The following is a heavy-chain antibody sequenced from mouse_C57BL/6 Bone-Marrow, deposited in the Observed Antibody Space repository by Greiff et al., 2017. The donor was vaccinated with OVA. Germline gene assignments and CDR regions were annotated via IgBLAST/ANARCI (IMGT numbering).Heavy chain of an antibody. V-gene: IGHV1-69*01. CDR2: IDPSDSYT. CDR1: GYTFTSYW. Sequence: QVQLQQPGAELVMPGASVKLSCEASGYTFTSYWMHWVKQRPGQGLEWIGEIDPSDSYTNYNQKFKGKSTLTVDKSSSTASMQLSSLTSEDSAVYYGARGGYIYIDYWGQGTTLTVSS. J-gene: IGHJ2*01. CDR3: ARGGYIYIDY.